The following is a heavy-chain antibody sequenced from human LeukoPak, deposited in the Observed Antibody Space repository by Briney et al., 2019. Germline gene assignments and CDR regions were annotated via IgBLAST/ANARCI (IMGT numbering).Heavy chain of an antibody. J-gene: IGHJ6*02. Sequence: PSETLSLTCAVYGGSFSGYYWSWIRQPPGKGLKWIGEINHSGSTNYNPSLKSRVTISVDTSKNQFSLKLSSVTAADTAVYYCARGNYYDSSGYYHYRYYYYGMDVWGQGTTVTVSS. CDR3: ARGNYYDSSGYYHYRYYYYGMDV. CDR1: GGSFSGYY. V-gene: IGHV4-34*01. CDR2: INHSGST. D-gene: IGHD3-22*01.